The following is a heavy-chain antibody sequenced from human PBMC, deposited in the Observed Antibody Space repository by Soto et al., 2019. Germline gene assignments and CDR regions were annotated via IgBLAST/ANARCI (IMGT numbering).Heavy chain of an antibody. CDR3: AKDIIVGAPNGHFDY. CDR2: ISYDGSNK. Sequence: QVQLVESGGGVGQPGRSLRLSCAASGFTFSSYGMHWVRQAPGKGLEWVAVISYDGSNKYYADSVKGRFTISRDNSKNTLYLQMNSLRAEDTAVYYCAKDIIVGAPNGHFDYWGQGTLVTVSS. V-gene: IGHV3-30*18. CDR1: GFTFSSYG. J-gene: IGHJ4*02. D-gene: IGHD1-26*01.